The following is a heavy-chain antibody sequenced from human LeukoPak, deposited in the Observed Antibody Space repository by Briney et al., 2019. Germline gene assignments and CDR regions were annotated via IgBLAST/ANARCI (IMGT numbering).Heavy chain of an antibody. D-gene: IGHD5-18*01. J-gene: IGHJ6*02. Sequence: GGSLRLSCAASGFTFSSYAMSWVRQAPGKGLEWVSAISGSGGSTYYADSVKGRFTISRDNSKYTLYLQMNSLRAEDTAVYYCAKGGYSYGPTYYYYYGMDVWGQGTTVTVSS. CDR1: GFTFSSYA. V-gene: IGHV3-23*01. CDR2: ISGSGGST. CDR3: AKGGYSYGPTYYYYYGMDV.